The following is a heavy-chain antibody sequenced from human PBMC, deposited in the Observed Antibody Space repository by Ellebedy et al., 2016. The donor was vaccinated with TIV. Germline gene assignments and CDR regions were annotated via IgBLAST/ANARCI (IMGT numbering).Heavy chain of an antibody. CDR2: MFHSGST. CDR3: ARPPMGKTAPLEY. V-gene: IGHV4-38-2*02. D-gene: IGHD3-10*01. CDR1: GYSISSGYY. Sequence: SETLSLXXTVSGYSISSGYYWGWIRQPPGQGLEWIGSMFHSGSTYYNPSLRSRVTISMDTSKNQFSLKLSSVTPADTAVYYCARPPMGKTAPLEYWGLGTLVTVSS. J-gene: IGHJ4*02.